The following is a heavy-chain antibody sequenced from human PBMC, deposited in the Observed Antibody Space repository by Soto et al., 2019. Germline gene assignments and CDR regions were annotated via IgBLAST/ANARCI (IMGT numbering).Heavy chain of an antibody. CDR3: ARDVESGSYQYSYYYYGMDV. J-gene: IGHJ6*02. Sequence: GGSLRLSCAASGFTFSSYAMHWVRQAPGKGLEWVAVISYDGSNKYYADSVKGRFTISRDNSKNTLYLQMNSLRAEDTAVYYCARDVESGSYQYSYYYYGMDVWGQGTTVTVSS. CDR2: ISYDGSNK. V-gene: IGHV3-30-3*01. CDR1: GFTFSSYA. D-gene: IGHD1-26*01.